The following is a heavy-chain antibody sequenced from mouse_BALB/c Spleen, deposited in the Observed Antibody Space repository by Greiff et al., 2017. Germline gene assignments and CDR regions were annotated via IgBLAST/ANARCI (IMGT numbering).Heavy chain of an antibody. Sequence: DVKLQESGPGLVKPSQSLSLTCTVTGYSITSDYAWNWIRQFPGNKLEWMGYISYSGSTSYNPSLKSRISITRDTSKNQFFLQLNSVTTEDTATYYCARGSNLSWGQGTSVTVSS. D-gene: IGHD1-1*01. CDR3: ARGSNLS. V-gene: IGHV3-2*02. J-gene: IGHJ4*01. CDR2: ISYSGST. CDR1: GYSITSDYA.